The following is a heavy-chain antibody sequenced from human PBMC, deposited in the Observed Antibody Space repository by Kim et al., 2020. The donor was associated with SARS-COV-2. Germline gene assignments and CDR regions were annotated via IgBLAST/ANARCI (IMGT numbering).Heavy chain of an antibody. J-gene: IGHJ6*02. V-gene: IGHV4-39*07. Sequence: SETLSLTCTVSGGSISSSRYYWGWIRQAPGKGLEWIGSIYYSGSTYYNPSLKSRLTISVDTSKNQFSLKVSPVTAADTAVYYCARDAAREYYYDSSGYSTDPTYYYGMDVWGQGTTVTVSS. D-gene: IGHD3-22*01. CDR3: ARDAAREYYYDSSGYSTDPTYYYGMDV. CDR2: IYYSGST. CDR1: GGSISSSRYY.